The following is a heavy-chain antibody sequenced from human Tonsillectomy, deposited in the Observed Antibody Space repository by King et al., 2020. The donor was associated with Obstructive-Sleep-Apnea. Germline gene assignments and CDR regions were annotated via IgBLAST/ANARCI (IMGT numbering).Heavy chain of an antibody. J-gene: IGHJ3*02. CDR3: ARSKGPGAFDI. V-gene: IGHV1-8*01. CDR2: MSPSSGST. Sequence: QLVQSGAEVKKPGASVKVSCKASGYTFTSYDINWVRQATGRGLEWMAWMSPSSGSTAHAQKVQGRVTMTRSASNSTAYMDLSSLQSEDTAVYYCARSKGPGAFDIWGQGTMVIVSS. CDR1: GYTFTSYD.